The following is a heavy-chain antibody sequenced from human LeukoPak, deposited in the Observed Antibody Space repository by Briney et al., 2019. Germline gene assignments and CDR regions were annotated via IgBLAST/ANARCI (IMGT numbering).Heavy chain of an antibody. Sequence: GGSLRLSCTASGFTFGDYAMSWFRQAPGKGLEWVGFIRSKAYGGTTEYAASVKGRFIISRDDSKSIAYLQMNSLKTEDTAVYYCTRDWERRQQLVLFDYWGQGTLVTVSS. D-gene: IGHD6-13*01. CDR3: TRDWERRQQLVLFDY. CDR2: IRSKAYGGTT. V-gene: IGHV3-49*03. J-gene: IGHJ4*02. CDR1: GFTFGDYA.